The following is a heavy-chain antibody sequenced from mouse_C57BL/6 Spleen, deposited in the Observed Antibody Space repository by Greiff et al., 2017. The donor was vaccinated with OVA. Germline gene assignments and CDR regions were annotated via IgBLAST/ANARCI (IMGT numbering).Heavy chain of an antibody. CDR2: ISSGSSTI. Sequence: DVHLVESGGGLVKPGGSLKLSCAASGFTFSDYGMHWVRQAPEKGLEWVAYISSGSSTIYYADTVKGRFTISRDNAKNTLFLQMTSLRSEDTAMHYCARKKFGSSYFDYWGQGTTLTVSS. CDR1: GFTFSDYG. V-gene: IGHV5-17*01. CDR3: ARKKFGSSYFDY. D-gene: IGHD1-1*01. J-gene: IGHJ2*01.